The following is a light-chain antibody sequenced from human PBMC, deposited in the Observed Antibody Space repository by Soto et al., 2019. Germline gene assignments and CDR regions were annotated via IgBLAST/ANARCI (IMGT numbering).Light chain of an antibody. CDR1: QSVSNNY. V-gene: IGKV3-20*01. Sequence: EIVWRESPGTLSLSPGERATLSCRASQSVSNNYLAWYQQKPGQAPRLLIYGASNRATGIPDRFSGSGSGTDFTLTISRLEPEDFAVYYCQQYGSSGTFGQGTKVDIK. CDR2: GAS. CDR3: QQYGSSGT. J-gene: IGKJ1*01.